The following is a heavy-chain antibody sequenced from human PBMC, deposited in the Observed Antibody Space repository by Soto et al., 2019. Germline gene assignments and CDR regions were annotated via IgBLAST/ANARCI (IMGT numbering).Heavy chain of an antibody. CDR1: GFTFSSYA. V-gene: IGHV3-30-3*01. Sequence: QVQLVESGGGVVQPGRSLRLSCAASGFTFSSYAMHWVRQAPGKGLEWVAVISYDGSNKYYADSVKGRFTISRDNAKNTLYLQMNSLRDEDTAVYYCARPARPYYYYYGMDVWGQGTTVTVSS. CDR2: ISYDGSNK. CDR3: ARPARPYYYYYGMDV. J-gene: IGHJ6*02.